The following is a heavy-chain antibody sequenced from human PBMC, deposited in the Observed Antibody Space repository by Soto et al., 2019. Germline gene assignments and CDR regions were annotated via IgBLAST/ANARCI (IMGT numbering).Heavy chain of an antibody. CDR3: AVSEYSYGVY. CDR1: GFIFSSYA. Sequence: GGSLRLSCAASGFIFSSYAMSWVRQAPGKGLEWVSAISGSGASTFYADSVKGRFTISRDSSKNALFLQMNSLRADDTAVYYCAVSEYSYGVYWGQGTLVTVSS. D-gene: IGHD5-18*01. V-gene: IGHV3-23*01. CDR2: ISGSGAST. J-gene: IGHJ4*02.